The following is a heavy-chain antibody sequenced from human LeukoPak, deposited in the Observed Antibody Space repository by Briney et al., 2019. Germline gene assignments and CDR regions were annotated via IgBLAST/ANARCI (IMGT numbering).Heavy chain of an antibody. Sequence: ASVKVSCKASGYTFTGYYIHWVRQAPGQGLEWMGWINPNSGGTNYAQNFQGWVTMTRDTSISTVYMELRRLRSDDTAAYYCARDPAAIVATDGFDYWGQGTLVTVSS. D-gene: IGHD5-12*01. CDR2: INPNSGGT. V-gene: IGHV1-2*04. CDR1: GYTFTGYY. J-gene: IGHJ4*02. CDR3: ARDPAAIVATDGFDY.